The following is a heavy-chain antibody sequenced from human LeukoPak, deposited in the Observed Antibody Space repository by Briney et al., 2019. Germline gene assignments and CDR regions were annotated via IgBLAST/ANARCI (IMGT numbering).Heavy chain of an antibody. J-gene: IGHJ4*02. D-gene: IGHD3-22*01. CDR3: ARGGVSSGYYSEGTDY. V-gene: IGHV4-34*01. Sequence: PSETLSLTCAVYGGSFSGYYWSWIRQPPGKGLEWIGEINHSGSTNYNPSLKSRVTISVDTSKNQFSLKLSSVTAADTAVYYCARGGVSSGYYSEGTDYWGQGTLVTVSS. CDR1: GGSFSGYY. CDR2: INHSGST.